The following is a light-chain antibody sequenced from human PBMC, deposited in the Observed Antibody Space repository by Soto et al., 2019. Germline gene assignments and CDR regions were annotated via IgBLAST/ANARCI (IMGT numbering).Light chain of an antibody. CDR3: QQRSDWPS. V-gene: IGKV3-11*01. CDR1: QSVGNY. CDR2: DAS. J-gene: IGKJ2*01. Sequence: VLTQSPATLSLSPGDRATLSCWASQSVGNYLAWYQHKLGQSPRLLIYDASTRAPGIPARFSGSGSGTDFTLTISSLDPEDFAVYYCQQRSDWPSFGQGTKLEIK.